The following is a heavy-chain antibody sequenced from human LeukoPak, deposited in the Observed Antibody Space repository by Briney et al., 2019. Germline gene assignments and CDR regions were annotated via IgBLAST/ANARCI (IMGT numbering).Heavy chain of an antibody. CDR3: AKGRGPGEYQLLRKGYYYGMDV. D-gene: IGHD2-2*01. CDR2: ISGSGGST. J-gene: IGHJ6*02. V-gene: IGHV3-23*01. CDR1: GFTFSSYA. Sequence: GGSLRLSCAASGFTFSSYAMSWVRQAPGKGLEWVSAISGSGGSTYYADSVKGRFTISGDNSKNTLYLQMNSLRAEDTAVYYCAKGRGPGEYQLLRKGYYYGMDVWGQGTTVTVSS.